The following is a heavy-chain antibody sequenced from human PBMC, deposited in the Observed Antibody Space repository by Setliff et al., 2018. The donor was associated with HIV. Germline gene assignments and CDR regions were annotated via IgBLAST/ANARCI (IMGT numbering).Heavy chain of an antibody. J-gene: IGHJ4*02. D-gene: IGHD1-1*01. CDR2: INPDGNER. Sequence: GGSMRLSCVASGLDIGDYWMTWVRQAPGKGLEWVANINPDGNERYYMESVQGRFTISRDNIQNSLLLQMNSLTADDAAVYYCARVRTSTGAQYWGQGTLVTVSS. CDR1: GLDIGDYW. V-gene: IGHV3-7*03. CDR3: ARVRTSTGAQY.